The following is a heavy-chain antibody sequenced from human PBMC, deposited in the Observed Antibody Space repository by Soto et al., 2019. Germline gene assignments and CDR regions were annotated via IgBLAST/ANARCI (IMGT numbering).Heavy chain of an antibody. Sequence: EVQLLESGGGLVQPGGSLRLSCAASGFSFRNYAMSWVRQAPGKGLEWISTLTGSSSNIYYADSVKGRFAISRDNAKNSLFLQMNSLRVEDTAVYYCARGHDYDEYEWFDPWGRGTLVTVS. CDR3: ARGHDYDEYEWFDP. D-gene: IGHD4-17*01. CDR2: LTGSSSNI. CDR1: GFSFRNYA. J-gene: IGHJ5*02. V-gene: IGHV3-23*01.